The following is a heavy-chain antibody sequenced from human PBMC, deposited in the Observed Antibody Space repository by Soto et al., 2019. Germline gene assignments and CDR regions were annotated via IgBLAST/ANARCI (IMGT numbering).Heavy chain of an antibody. Sequence: QPGGSLRLSCAASGFTFNIYAMTWVRQAPGKGLEWVSTTGATGRTTYYADSVKGRFTVSRDNSKNSLYLQMNSLRDEDTAVYYCARDYYDSSGYYPDYWGQGTLVTVSS. J-gene: IGHJ4*02. CDR1: GFTFNIYA. D-gene: IGHD3-22*01. V-gene: IGHV3-23*01. CDR2: TGATGRTT. CDR3: ARDYYDSSGYYPDY.